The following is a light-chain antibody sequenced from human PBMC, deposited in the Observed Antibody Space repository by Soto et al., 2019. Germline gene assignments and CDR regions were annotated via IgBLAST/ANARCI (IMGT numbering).Light chain of an antibody. Sequence: QSALTQPRSVSGSPGQSVTISCTGTRSDVGGYNYVSWYQQHPGKAPKLLTYDVTKRPSGVPDRFSGSKSDNTASLTISGLQAEDEADYYCCSYAGSNTFVFGTGTKVTVL. J-gene: IGLJ1*01. CDR2: DVT. CDR1: RSDVGGYNY. CDR3: CSYAGSNTFV. V-gene: IGLV2-11*01.